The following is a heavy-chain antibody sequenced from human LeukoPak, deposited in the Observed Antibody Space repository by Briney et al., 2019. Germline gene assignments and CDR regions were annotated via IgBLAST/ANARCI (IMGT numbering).Heavy chain of an antibody. J-gene: IGHJ4*02. CDR1: GFTFSNYA. D-gene: IGHD5-18*01. CDR3: ARDFSSAMVTLPFDY. V-gene: IGHV3-30-3*01. CDR2: ISYDGSNK. Sequence: GGSLRLSCAASGFTFSNYAIHWVRQAPGKGLEWVAVISYDGSNKYYADSVKGRFTISRDNSKNTLYLQMNSLRAEDTAVYYCARDFSSAMVTLPFDYWGQGTLVTVSS.